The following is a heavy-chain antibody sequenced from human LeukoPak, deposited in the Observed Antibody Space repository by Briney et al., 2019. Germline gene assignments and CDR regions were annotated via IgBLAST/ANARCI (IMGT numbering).Heavy chain of an antibody. CDR3: AKIGRRYDFWTGYYEEEVDYMDV. V-gene: IGHV3-23*01. J-gene: IGHJ6*03. CDR2: ISGSGGST. D-gene: IGHD3-3*01. CDR1: GFTFSSYA. Sequence: GGSLRLSCAASGFTFSSYAMSWVRQAPGKGLEWVSAISGSGGSTYHADSVKGRFTISRDNSKNTLYLQMNSLRAEDTAVYYCAKIGRRYDFWTGYYEEEVDYMDVWGKGTTVTVSS.